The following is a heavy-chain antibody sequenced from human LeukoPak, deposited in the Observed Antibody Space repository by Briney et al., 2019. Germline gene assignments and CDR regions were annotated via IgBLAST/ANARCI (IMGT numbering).Heavy chain of an antibody. D-gene: IGHD3-9*01. V-gene: IGHV3-23*01. Sequence: GGSLRLSCAASGFTLSNYAMSWVRPAPGKRLEWVSAILGSGGSTYYADSVKGRFTVSRDNSKSTLYLQMNSLRAEDTALYDCAKWGDNDVLTGYYVPDYWGQGTLVTVSS. CDR1: GFTLSNYA. CDR2: ILGSGGST. CDR3: AKWGDNDVLTGYYVPDY. J-gene: IGHJ4*02.